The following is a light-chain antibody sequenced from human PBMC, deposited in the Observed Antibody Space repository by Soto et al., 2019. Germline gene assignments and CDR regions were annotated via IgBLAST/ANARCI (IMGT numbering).Light chain of an antibody. CDR3: QQYDTSRWT. V-gene: IGKV3-20*01. Sequence: EIVLTQSPGTLSLSPGERATLSCRASQSVNSSYLAWYQQRPGHAPRLLIYAASSRATAIPDRFSGSGSANDFTLTISRLEPEDFAVYYCQQYDTSRWTFGQGTKVEIK. J-gene: IGKJ1*01. CDR1: QSVNSSY. CDR2: AAS.